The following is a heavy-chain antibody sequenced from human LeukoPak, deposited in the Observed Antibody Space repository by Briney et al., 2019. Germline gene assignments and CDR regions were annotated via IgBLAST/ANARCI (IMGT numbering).Heavy chain of an antibody. CDR1: GFTFDDYG. CDR2: INWNGCST. V-gene: IGHV3-20*04. J-gene: IGHJ3*02. CDR3: ARGGLNFDAFDI. Sequence: GGSLRLSCAASGFTFDDYGMSWVRQAPGKGLEWVSGINWNGCSTGYADSVKGRFTISRDKAKNSLYLQMNRLRAGDTAVYYCARGGLNFDAFDIWGQGTMVTVSS. D-gene: IGHD1-7*01.